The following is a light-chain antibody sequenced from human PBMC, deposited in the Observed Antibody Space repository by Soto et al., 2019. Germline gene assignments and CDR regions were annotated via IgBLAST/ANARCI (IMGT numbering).Light chain of an antibody. CDR1: SSNVGSYNL. CDR2: EAS. J-gene: IGLJ2*01. V-gene: IGLV2-23*01. CDR3: SSYAGGVV. Sequence: QSALTQPASVSGSPGQSITISCTRTSSNVGSYNLVSWYQHPPGKAPKLIIYEASERPSGVSSRFSGAQSGHTASLTISGLQAEDEADYYCSSYAGGVVFGGGTKLTVL.